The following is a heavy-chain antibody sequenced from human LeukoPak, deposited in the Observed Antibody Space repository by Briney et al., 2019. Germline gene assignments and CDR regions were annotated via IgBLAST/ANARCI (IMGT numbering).Heavy chain of an antibody. D-gene: IGHD3-10*01. V-gene: IGHV3-30*02. CDR1: GLTFSNYG. Sequence: GGSLRLSCAASGLTFSNYGMHWVRQAPGKGLEWVTFIQYDGSDKKYVHSVKGRFTISRDNSKNTLYLQMNSLSAEDTAVYYCARERTMVRGFVYWGQGTLVTVSS. CDR2: IQYDGSDK. J-gene: IGHJ4*02. CDR3: ARERTMVRGFVY.